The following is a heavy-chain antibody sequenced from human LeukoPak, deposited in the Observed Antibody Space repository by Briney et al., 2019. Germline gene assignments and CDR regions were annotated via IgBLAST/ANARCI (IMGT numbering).Heavy chain of an antibody. V-gene: IGHV4-39*01. CDR3: ARLGEKIAAPPGY. J-gene: IGHJ4*02. CDR1: GGSISSSSYY. Sequence: PSETLSLTCTVSGGSISSSSYYWGWLRQPPGMGLEYIGNIYYSGSTYYNPSLKSRVTISVDTSKNQFSLKLSSVTAADTAVYYCARLGEKIAAPPGYWGQGTLVTVSS. D-gene: IGHD6-6*01. CDR2: IYYSGST.